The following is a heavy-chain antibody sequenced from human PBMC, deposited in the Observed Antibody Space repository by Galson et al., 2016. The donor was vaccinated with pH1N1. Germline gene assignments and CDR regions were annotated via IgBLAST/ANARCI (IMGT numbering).Heavy chain of an antibody. Sequence: SLRLSCAASGFTFSGFYMDWVRQAPGKGLEWVGRITKRPEGYSTQDATSVKGRFIISRDDSKGLLYLQMNSPKTEDTAVYYCTRENHHKFDYWGQGTLVTVSS. D-gene: IGHD1-14*01. CDR2: ITKRPEGYST. CDR3: TRENHHKFDY. V-gene: IGHV3-72*01. CDR1: GFTFSGFY. J-gene: IGHJ4*02.